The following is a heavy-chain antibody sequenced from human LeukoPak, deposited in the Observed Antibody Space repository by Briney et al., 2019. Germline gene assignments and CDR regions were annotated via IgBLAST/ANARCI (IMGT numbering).Heavy chain of an antibody. D-gene: IGHD3-10*01. J-gene: IGHJ6*02. V-gene: IGHV3-23*01. CDR3: TTDGEYYYGMDV. CDR1: GFTFSSYA. CDR2: ISGSGGST. Sequence: GGSLRLSCAASGFTFSSYAMSWVRQAPGKGLEWVSAISGSGGSTYYADSVKGRFTISRDNSKNTLYLQMNSLKTEDTAVYYCTTDGEYYYGMDVWGQGTTVTVSS.